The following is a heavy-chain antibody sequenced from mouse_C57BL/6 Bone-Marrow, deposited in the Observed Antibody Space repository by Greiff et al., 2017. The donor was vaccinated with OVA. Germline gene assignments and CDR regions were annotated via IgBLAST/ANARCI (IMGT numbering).Heavy chain of an antibody. J-gene: IGHJ4*01. CDR2: INPDSSTI. Sequence: EVKVIESGGGLVQPGGSLKLSCAASGIDFSRYWMSWVRRAPGKGLEWIGEINPDSSTINYAPSLKDKFIISRDNAKNTLYLQMSKVRSEDTALYYCARRDYYGSSVYAMDYWGQGTSVTVSS. V-gene: IGHV4-1*01. D-gene: IGHD1-1*01. CDR1: GIDFSRYW. CDR3: ARRDYYGSSVYAMDY.